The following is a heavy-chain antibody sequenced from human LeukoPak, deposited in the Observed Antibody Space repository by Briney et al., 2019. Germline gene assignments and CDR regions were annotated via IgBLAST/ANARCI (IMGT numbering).Heavy chain of an antibody. CDR1: GYSFTSYE. J-gene: IGHJ5*02. Sequence: ASVTVSCKASGYSFTSYEINWVRQAPGQGLEWMGWMNPDTGNTDYAQKFQGRVSITRNTSISTAYMELSSLRSEDTAVYYCARVVGGWFDPWGQGTLVTVSS. CDR3: ARVVGGWFDP. CDR2: MNPDTGNT. V-gene: IGHV1-8*03. D-gene: IGHD4-23*01.